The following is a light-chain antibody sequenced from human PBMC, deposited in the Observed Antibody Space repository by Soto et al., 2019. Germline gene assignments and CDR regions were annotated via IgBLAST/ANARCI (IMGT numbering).Light chain of an antibody. J-gene: IGKJ1*01. CDR2: GAS. CDR1: QSVSSSY. CDR3: QQYGSSPTCT. V-gene: IGKV3-20*01. Sequence: EIVLTQSPGTLSLSPGERATLSCRASQSVSSSYLAWYQQKPGQAPRLLIYGASSRATGIPDRFSGSGSGTDFTLTISRLEPEDFVVYYCQQYGSSPTCTFGQGTKVDIK.